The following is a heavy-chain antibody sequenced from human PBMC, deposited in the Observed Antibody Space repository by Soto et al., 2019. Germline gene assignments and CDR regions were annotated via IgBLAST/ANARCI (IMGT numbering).Heavy chain of an antibody. CDR2: IKEDGSEK. CDR3: ARGTVTPGLDY. J-gene: IGHJ4*02. CDR1: GFTFSDYW. D-gene: IGHD4-17*01. V-gene: IGHV3-7*04. Sequence: PGGSLRLSCAASGFTFSDYWMNWLRQAPGKGLEWMANIKEDGSEKYYVDSVRGRFTISRDNAKNPLYLQMNSLRAEDTAVYYCARGTVTPGLDYWGQGTLVTVSS.